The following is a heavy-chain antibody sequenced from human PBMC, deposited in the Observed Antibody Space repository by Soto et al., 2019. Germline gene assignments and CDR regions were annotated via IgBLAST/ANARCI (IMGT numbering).Heavy chain of an antibody. J-gene: IGHJ6*02. D-gene: IGHD5-12*01. CDR1: GYIFVNYG. V-gene: IGHV1-18*01. CDR2: ISPYSGNT. Sequence: QVQLVQSGDEVRKPGSSVKVSCKASGYIFVNYGIAWVRQAPGQGLEWMGWISPYSGNTHDASKVQGRLTMTTGTSTSTAYRDRGSLTSDDTAVYYCAMVDNCVTPTPQAVWGQGTTVTVSS. CDR3: AMVDNCVTPTPQAV.